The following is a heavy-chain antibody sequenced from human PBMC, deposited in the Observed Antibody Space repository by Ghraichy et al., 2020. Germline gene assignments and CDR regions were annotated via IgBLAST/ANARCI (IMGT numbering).Heavy chain of an antibody. CDR1: GDSISSGGYY. Sequence: SETLSLTCSVSGDSISSGGYYWNWIRQHPGKGLEWIGYIYHSGTTSYNPSLKSRSTISVDTSKNQFSLNLRSMTAADPAVYFCARGQARKVLLWFGEPDGFDILGQGTMVTVSS. CDR3: ARGQARKVLLWFGEPDGFDI. J-gene: IGHJ3*02. D-gene: IGHD3-10*01. V-gene: IGHV4-31*03. CDR2: IYHSGTT.